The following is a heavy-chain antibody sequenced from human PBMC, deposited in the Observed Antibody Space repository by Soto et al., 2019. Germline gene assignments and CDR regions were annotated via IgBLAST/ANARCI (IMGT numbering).Heavy chain of an antibody. D-gene: IGHD6-13*01. CDR2: IYYTGST. CDR1: GGSISSYY. Sequence: SETLSLTCTVSGGSISSYYWSWIRQSPGKGLECIGYIYYTGSTNYNPSLKSRVTISIDTSKNQFSLKLSSVTAADTAVYYCARGERKQQRDYWGQGTLVTVSS. J-gene: IGHJ4*02. CDR3: ARGERKQQRDY. V-gene: IGHV4-59*08.